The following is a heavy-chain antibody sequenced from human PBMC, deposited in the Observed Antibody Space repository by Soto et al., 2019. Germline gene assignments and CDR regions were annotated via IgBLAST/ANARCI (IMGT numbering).Heavy chain of an antibody. Sequence: GXSLRLSCADSGFTLSNYGLHWVRQAPVKGLEWVAAISYDGGNKFYADSVEGRFTISRDNSKSTVYLQMNSLRAEDTAIYYCAKDTYYYDSSGYYVFDYWGQGALVTVSS. CDR3: AKDTYYYDSSGYYVFDY. CDR2: ISYDGGNK. J-gene: IGHJ4*02. D-gene: IGHD3-22*01. CDR1: GFTLSNYG. V-gene: IGHV3-30*18.